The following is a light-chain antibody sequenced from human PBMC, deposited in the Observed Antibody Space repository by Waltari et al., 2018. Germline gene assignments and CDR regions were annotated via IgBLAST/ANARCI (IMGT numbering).Light chain of an antibody. CDR2: DVS. CDR3: NSYAGSSSWV. Sequence: QSALTQPASVSGSPGQSTTISCTGTSSDVGLYNYVSWYQQHPGKAPKLMIYDVSERPSGVSNRFSGSKSGNTASLTISGLQAEDEADYYCNSYAGSSSWVFGGGTKLTVL. V-gene: IGLV2-14*01. J-gene: IGLJ3*02. CDR1: SSDVGLYNY.